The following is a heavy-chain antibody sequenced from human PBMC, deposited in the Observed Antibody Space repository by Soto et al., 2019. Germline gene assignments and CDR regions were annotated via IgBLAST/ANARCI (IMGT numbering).Heavy chain of an antibody. CDR1: GFTFSPYA. CDR3: ARDDPYGDSRFDY. J-gene: IGHJ4*02. V-gene: IGHV3-33*01. Sequence: QVQLVESGGGVVQPGKSLRLSCAASGFTFSPYAMNWVRQAPGKGLEWVAVIWFDGSNKYYANSVKGRFTIFRDNSKNTLDLQMSSLRVEDTAVYYCARDDPYGDSRFDYWCQGTLVTVSS. D-gene: IGHD4-17*01. CDR2: IWFDGSNK.